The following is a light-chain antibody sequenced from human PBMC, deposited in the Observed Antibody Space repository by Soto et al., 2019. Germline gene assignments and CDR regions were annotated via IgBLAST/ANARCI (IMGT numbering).Light chain of an antibody. Sequence: DIVMTQSPLSLPVTPGEPASISCRSSQSLLHSSGYNYLGWYLQKPGQSPQLLIYLGSSRASGLPDRFSGSGSGTDFTLRISRVEAEDVGVYYCIQTLQTPYTFGQGTKLDFK. J-gene: IGKJ2*01. CDR3: IQTLQTPYT. CDR1: QSLLHSSGYNY. CDR2: LGS. V-gene: IGKV2-28*01.